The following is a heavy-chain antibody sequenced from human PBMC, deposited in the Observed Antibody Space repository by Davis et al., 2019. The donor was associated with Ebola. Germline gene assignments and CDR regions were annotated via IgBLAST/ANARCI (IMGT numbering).Heavy chain of an antibody. CDR3: ARHPRSQWLGPYFDY. V-gene: IGHV4-59*08. Sequence: PSETLSLTCTVSGGSISSYYWSWIRQPPGKGLEWIGYIYYSGSTNYNPSLKSRVTISVDTSKNQFSLKLSSVTAADTAVYYCARHPRSQWLGPYFDYWGQGTLVTVSS. J-gene: IGHJ4*02. D-gene: IGHD6-19*01. CDR2: IYYSGST. CDR1: GGSISSYY.